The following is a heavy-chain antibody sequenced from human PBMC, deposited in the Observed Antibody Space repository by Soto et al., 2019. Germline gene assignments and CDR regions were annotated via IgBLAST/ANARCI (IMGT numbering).Heavy chain of an antibody. CDR2: IKQDGSEK. V-gene: IGHV3-7*03. D-gene: IGHD2-2*02. Sequence: GGSLRLSCAASGFTFSSYWMSWVRQAPGKGLEWVANIKQDGSEKYYVDSVKGRFTISRDNAKNSLYLQMNSLRAEDTAVYYCARGGYCSSTSCYTGGYYYYGMDVWGQGTTVTVSS. CDR1: GFTFSSYW. J-gene: IGHJ6*02. CDR3: ARGGYCSSTSCYTGGYYYYGMDV.